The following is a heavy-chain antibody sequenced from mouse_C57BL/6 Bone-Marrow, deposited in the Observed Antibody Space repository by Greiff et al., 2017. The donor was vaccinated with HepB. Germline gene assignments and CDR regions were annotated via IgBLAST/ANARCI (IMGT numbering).Heavy chain of an antibody. V-gene: IGHV6-6*01. CDR1: GFTFSDAW. J-gene: IGHJ1*03. D-gene: IGHD2-10*02. Sequence: EVQGVESGGGLVQPGGSMKLSCAASGFTFSDAWMDWVRQSPEKGLEWVAEIRNKANNHATYYAESVKGRFTISRDDSKSSVYLQMNSLRAEDTGIYYSTRRGMPWYFDVWGTGTTVTVSS. CDR2: IRNKANNHAT. CDR3: TRRGMPWYFDV.